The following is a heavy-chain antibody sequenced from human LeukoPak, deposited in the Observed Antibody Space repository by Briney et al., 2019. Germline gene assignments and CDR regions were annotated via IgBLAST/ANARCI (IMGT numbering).Heavy chain of an antibody. J-gene: IGHJ4*02. Sequence: GGSLRLSCAASGFTFSSYAMSWVRQAAGKGLEWVSGLSGSGVSTYYADSVKGRFTISRDNSKNTLYLQMNSLRAEDTALYYCATRPSTTVTTSFDYWGQGTLVTVSS. CDR3: ATRPSTTVTTSFDY. CDR1: GFTFSSYA. V-gene: IGHV3-23*01. D-gene: IGHD4-17*01. CDR2: LSGSGVST.